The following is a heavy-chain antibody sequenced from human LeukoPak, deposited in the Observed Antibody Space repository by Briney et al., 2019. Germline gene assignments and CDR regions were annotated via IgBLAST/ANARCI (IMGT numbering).Heavy chain of an antibody. CDR1: GGSISSSNW. V-gene: IGHV4-4*02. CDR3: ARHVLAAADFDP. J-gene: IGHJ5*02. Sequence: SETLSLTCAVSGGSISSSNWWGWVRQPPGRGLECIGEIHHSGTTNYNPSLKSRVTISVDTSKNQFSLKLSSVTAADTAVYYCARHVLAAADFDPWGQGTLVTVSS. CDR2: IHHSGTT. D-gene: IGHD6-13*01.